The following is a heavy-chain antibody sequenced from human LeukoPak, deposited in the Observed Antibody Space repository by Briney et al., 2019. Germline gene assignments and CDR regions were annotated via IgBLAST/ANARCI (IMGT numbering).Heavy chain of an antibody. Sequence: ASVKVSCKASGYTFTSYGISWVRQAPGQGLEWMGWISAYNGNTNYAQKLQGRVTMTTDTSTSTAYMELRSLRSDDTAGYYCARCLYDSSGYLSWGFDYWGQGTLVTVSS. CDR1: GYTFTSYG. CDR3: ARCLYDSSGYLSWGFDY. D-gene: IGHD3-22*01. J-gene: IGHJ4*02. CDR2: ISAYNGNT. V-gene: IGHV1-18*01.